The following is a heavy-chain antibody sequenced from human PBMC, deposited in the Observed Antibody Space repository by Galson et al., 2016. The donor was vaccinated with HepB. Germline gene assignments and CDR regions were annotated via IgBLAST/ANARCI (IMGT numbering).Heavy chain of an antibody. J-gene: IGHJ5*01. Sequence: SLRLSCAASGVTFSNCAMTWVRQAPRKGLEWVSTINPGGRNTYYADSVKGRFTISRDDSQSTVYLQMNSLRGDDSAVYYCAKDLTPLHWFDSWGQGTLVTVSS. CDR1: GVTFSNCA. V-gene: IGHV3-23*01. D-gene: IGHD3-9*01. CDR3: AKDLTPLHWFDS. CDR2: INPGGRNT.